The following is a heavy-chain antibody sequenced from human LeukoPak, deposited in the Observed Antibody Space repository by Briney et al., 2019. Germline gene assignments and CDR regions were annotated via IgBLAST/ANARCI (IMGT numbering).Heavy chain of an antibody. V-gene: IGHV4-59*12. D-gene: IGHD1-26*01. CDR3: ARDGEYSGSAIDY. CDR1: GGSISSYY. CDR2: IYYSGST. J-gene: IGHJ4*02. Sequence: SETLPLTCTVSGGSISSYYWSWIRQPPVKGLEWIGYIYYSGSTYYNPSLKSRVTISVDTSKNQFSLKLSSVTAADTAVYYCARDGEYSGSAIDYWGQGTLVTVSS.